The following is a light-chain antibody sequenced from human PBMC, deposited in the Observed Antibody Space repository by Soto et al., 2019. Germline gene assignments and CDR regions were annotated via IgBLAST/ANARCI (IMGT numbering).Light chain of an antibody. CDR2: AAS. CDR1: QDISSY. CDR3: QQLNGYPIT. V-gene: IGKV1-9*01. J-gene: IGKJ5*01. Sequence: IQLTQSPSSLSASVGDRVTITCRASQDISSYLAWYQQKPGKAPKFLIYAASTLQSGVPSRFSGGGSGTDFTITISSLQPDDFATYYCQQLNGYPITFGQGTRLEMK.